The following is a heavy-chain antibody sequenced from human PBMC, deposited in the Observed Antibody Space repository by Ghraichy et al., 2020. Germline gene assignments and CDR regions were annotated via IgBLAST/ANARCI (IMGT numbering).Heavy chain of an antibody. V-gene: IGHV3-73*01. CDR1: GFIFSGSN. J-gene: IGHJ6*03. CDR2: IRDKPNNYAT. CDR3: TRVDLRSSLGYMDV. Sequence: GGSLKLSCAASGFIFSGSNIHWVRQASGTGLEWVGRIRDKPNNYATSYAALVKGRFTISRDDSKNTAYLQMNSLTTEDTAVYYCTRVDLRSSLGYMDVWGKGTTVTVSS. D-gene: IGHD6-6*01.